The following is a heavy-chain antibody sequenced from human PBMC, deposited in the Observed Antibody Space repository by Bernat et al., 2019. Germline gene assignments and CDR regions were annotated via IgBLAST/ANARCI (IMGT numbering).Heavy chain of an antibody. J-gene: IGHJ6*02. Sequence: QVQLVQSGAEVKKPGSSVKVSCKASGGTFSSYAISWVRQAPGQGLEWMGGIIPIFGTANYAQKFQGRVTITADESTSTAYMELRSLRSEDTAVYYCARVRFRSYYYGSGSYYNGVLLSYGMDVWGQGTTVTVSS. V-gene: IGHV1-69*01. CDR2: IIPIFGTA. CDR1: GGTFSSYA. D-gene: IGHD3-10*01. CDR3: ARVRFRSYYYGSGSYYNGVLLSYGMDV.